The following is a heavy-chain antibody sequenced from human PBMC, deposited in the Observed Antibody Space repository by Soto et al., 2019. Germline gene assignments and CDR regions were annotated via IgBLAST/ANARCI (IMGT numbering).Heavy chain of an antibody. CDR1: GDSLSSYY. J-gene: IGHJ4*02. V-gene: IGHV4-59*01. D-gene: IGHD6-19*01. CDR2: IYYSGST. Sequence: ETLSLTCTVSGDSLSSYYWTWIRQPPGKGLEWIGYIYYSGSTNYNPSLESRVTISVDTSKNQFSLKLSPVTAADTAVYYCARGHPHSTGWALWGQGTPVTVSS. CDR3: ARGHPHSTGWAL.